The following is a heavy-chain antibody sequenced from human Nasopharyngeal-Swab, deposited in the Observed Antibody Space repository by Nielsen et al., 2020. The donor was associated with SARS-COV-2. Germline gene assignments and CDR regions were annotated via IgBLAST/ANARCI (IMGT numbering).Heavy chain of an antibody. CDR2: IYYSGST. D-gene: IGHD3-3*01. V-gene: IGHV4-31*03. CDR3: ASGRYDFWSGSKRGVFDI. J-gene: IGHJ3*02. Sequence: CTVSGGSISSGGYYWSWIRQHPGKGLEWIGYIYYSGSTYYNPSLKSRFTISVDTSKNQFPLKLSSVTAADTAVYYCASGRYDFWSGSKRGVFDIWGQGTMVTVSS. CDR1: GGSISSGGYY.